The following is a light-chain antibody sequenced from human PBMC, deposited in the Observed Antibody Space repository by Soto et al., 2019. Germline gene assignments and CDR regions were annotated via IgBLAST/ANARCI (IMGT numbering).Light chain of an antibody. CDR2: KIS. J-gene: IGKJ4*01. Sequence: EIVMTQSPLPSPVTLGQPASISCRSSQSLGHSDGYTYLSWLQQRPGQPPRLLMYKISNRVSGVPDRFSGSGAGTNFTLKISRVEAEDVGLYYCMQATQFPFTFGGGTKVEI. CDR3: MQATQFPFT. V-gene: IGKV2-24*01. CDR1: QSLGHSDGYTY.